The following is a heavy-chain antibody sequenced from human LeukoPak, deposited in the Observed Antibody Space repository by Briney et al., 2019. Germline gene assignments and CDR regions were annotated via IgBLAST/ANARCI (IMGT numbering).Heavy chain of an antibody. CDR1: GGSISSHY. Sequence: SETLSLTCTVSGGSISSHYWSWIRQPPGKGLEWIGYIYYRGSTNYNPSLKSRVTISVDTSKTQFSLKLRSVTAADAAVYYCARILGGVATDYYYYYMDVWGKGTTVTVSS. CDR2: IYYRGST. CDR3: ARILGGVATDYYYYYMDV. V-gene: IGHV4-59*11. D-gene: IGHD3-3*01. J-gene: IGHJ6*03.